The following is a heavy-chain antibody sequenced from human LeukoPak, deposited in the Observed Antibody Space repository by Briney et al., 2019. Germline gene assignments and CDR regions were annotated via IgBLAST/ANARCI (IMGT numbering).Heavy chain of an antibody. CDR3: ARATQPGFDP. J-gene: IGHJ5*02. V-gene: IGHV3-48*01. CDR1: GLAFSTYS. CDR2: ISSDSGAR. Sequence: GGSLRLSCGASGLAFSTYSMNWVRQAPGKGLEWVSYISSDSGARYYADSVKGRFTISRDNAKNSLYLQMNSLRAEDTAVYYCARATQPGFDPWGQGTLVTVSS. D-gene: IGHD2-15*01.